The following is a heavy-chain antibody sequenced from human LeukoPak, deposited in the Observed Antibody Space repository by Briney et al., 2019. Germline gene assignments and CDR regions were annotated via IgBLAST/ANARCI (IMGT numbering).Heavy chain of an antibody. J-gene: IGHJ4*02. Sequence: HAGGSLRLSCAASGFTFSSYSMSWVRQAPGKGLEWVANIKEDGNKEEYADSVKGRFTISRDNAKNSLYLQMNSLRAEDTALYYCATIGIEVAGRGLPDYWGQGTLVTVSS. V-gene: IGHV3-7*01. CDR3: ATIGIEVAGRGLPDY. D-gene: IGHD6-19*01. CDR2: IKEDGNKE. CDR1: GFTFSSYS.